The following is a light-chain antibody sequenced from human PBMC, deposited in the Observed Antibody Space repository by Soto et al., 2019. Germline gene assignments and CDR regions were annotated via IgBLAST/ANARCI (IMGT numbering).Light chain of an antibody. J-gene: IGLJ3*02. CDR1: SSNIGSTT. V-gene: IGLV1-44*01. Sequence: QSVLTQPPSASGTPGQRVTIACSGTSSNIGSTTVKWYQQLPGTAPNLLIYNNNQRPSVVPDRFSGSKSGTSASLAISGLQSEDEADYYCAAWDNSLNGVVFGGGTKVTVL. CDR3: AAWDNSLNGVV. CDR2: NNN.